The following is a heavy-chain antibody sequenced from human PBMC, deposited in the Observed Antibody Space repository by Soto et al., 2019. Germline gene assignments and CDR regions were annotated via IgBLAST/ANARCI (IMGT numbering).Heavy chain of an antibody. Sequence: QVQLVESGGGVVQPGRSLKLSCAASEFTFSSYTMYWVRQAPGKGLEWVAGISNDGGNTYYPDSVKGRFTISRDNSKNTLYLEMNSLRAEDTALYYCASEWSISVAALGYWGQGTLVTDSS. CDR2: ISNDGGNT. D-gene: IGHD6-19*01. CDR1: EFTFSSYT. CDR3: ASEWSISVAALGY. J-gene: IGHJ4*02. V-gene: IGHV3-30-3*01.